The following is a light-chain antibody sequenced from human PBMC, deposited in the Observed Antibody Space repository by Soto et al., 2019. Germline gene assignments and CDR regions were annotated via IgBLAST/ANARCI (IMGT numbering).Light chain of an antibody. CDR3: SSYAGNNIWGG. V-gene: IGLV2-8*01. J-gene: IGLJ2*01. CDR1: SSDVGAYNY. Sequence: QSVLTQPPSASGSPGQSVTISCTGTSSDVGAYNYVSWYQQHPGKAPKLMIYEVSKRPSGVPDRFSGSKSGNTASLTVSGLQAEDEADYYCSSYAGNNIWGGFGGGTQLTVL. CDR2: EVS.